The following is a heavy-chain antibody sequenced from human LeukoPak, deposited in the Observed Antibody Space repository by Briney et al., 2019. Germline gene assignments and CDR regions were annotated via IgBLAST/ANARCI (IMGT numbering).Heavy chain of an antibody. Sequence: GGSLRLSCAASGFTFSNYPMTWVRQAPGKGLEWVSAISGSGTSTKYADSVKGRFTISRDNSRNTLYLRMDSLRAEDTAVYYCAKDWRADYWGQGTPVTVSS. CDR1: GFTFSNYP. CDR2: ISGSGTST. CDR3: AKDWRADY. V-gene: IGHV3-23*01. J-gene: IGHJ4*02.